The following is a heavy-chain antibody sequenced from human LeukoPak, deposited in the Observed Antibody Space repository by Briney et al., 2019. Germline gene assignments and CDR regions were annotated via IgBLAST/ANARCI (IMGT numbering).Heavy chain of an antibody. J-gene: IGHJ5*02. D-gene: IGHD2-2*01. Sequence: GGSLRLSCAASGFTFSSYAMSWVRQATGKGLEWVSAIGTAGDTYYPGSVKGRFTISRENAKNSLYLQMNSLRAGDTAVYYCARGEDCSSTSCYRGNWFDPWGQGTLVTVSS. V-gene: IGHV3-13*01. CDR2: IGTAGDT. CDR1: GFTFSSYA. CDR3: ARGEDCSSTSCYRGNWFDP.